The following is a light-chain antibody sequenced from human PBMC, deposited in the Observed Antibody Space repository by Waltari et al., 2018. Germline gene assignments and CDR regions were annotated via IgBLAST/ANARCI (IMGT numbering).Light chain of an antibody. Sequence: QSALTQPRPVSGSSGQSVTISCTGTSSAVVCYNSVPWYQQDPGKAPKLLIFDVSERPSGVSDRFSGSKSGNTASLTISGLQAEDEADYHCCSFAAGNTVIFGGGTKLTVV. J-gene: IGLJ2*01. CDR3: CSFAAGNTVI. CDR1: SSAVVCYNS. V-gene: IGLV2-11*01. CDR2: DVS.